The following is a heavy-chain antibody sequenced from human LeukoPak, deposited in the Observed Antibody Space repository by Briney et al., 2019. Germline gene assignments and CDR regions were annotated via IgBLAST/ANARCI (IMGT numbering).Heavy chain of an antibody. CDR3: ARSSGYRADYFDY. D-gene: IGHD6-13*01. V-gene: IGHV1-69*04. Sequence: SVKVSRKASLGTFISYVISWVRPAPRQGREWMGRIIPILGRANYAQKFQRRVTIPADKSTSTAYKELSRLRSEDTAVYYCARSSGYRADYFDYWGQGTLVTVSS. CDR1: LGTFISYV. CDR2: IIPILGRA. J-gene: IGHJ4*02.